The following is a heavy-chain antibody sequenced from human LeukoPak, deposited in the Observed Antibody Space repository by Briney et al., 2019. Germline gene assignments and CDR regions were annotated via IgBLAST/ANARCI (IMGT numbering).Heavy chain of an antibody. Sequence: GGSLRLSCAASGFTFSRYSMNWLRQAPGKGLEWVSSISSSSSYIYYADSVKGRFTISRDNAKNSLYLQMNSLRAEDTAVYYCARDAITMVRGVISPWGQGTLVTVSS. CDR2: ISSSSSYI. CDR1: GFTFSRYS. J-gene: IGHJ5*02. V-gene: IGHV3-21*01. CDR3: ARDAITMVRGVISP. D-gene: IGHD3-10*01.